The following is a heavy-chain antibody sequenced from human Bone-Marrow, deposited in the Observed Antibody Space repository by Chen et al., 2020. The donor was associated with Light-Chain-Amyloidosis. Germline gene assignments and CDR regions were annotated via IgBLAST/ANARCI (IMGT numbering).Heavy chain of an antibody. V-gene: IGHV3-7*03. Sequence: EVQLVESGGGLVQPGGYLRLSCAASGFSFSNYWMTWVRQAPGKGLEGVANIRRDGSRMYYVDSVECRFTGSRDNAKNSLYLQMTSLRADDSAVYYCARDFNPASGEAYYDAFDVWGQGTTVTVSS. D-gene: IGHD1-26*01. CDR1: GFSFSNYW. CDR3: ARDFNPASGEAYYDAFDV. CDR2: IRRDGSRM. J-gene: IGHJ3*01.